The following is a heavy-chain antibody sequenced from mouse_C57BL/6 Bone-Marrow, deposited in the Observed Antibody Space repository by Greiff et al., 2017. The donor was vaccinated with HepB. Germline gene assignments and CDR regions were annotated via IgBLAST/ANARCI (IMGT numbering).Heavy chain of an antibody. D-gene: IGHD2-5*01. J-gene: IGHJ2*01. CDR1: GYTFTDYY. CDR2: INPNNGGT. V-gene: IGHV1-26*01. CDR3: ARGRFYYSNYFDY. Sequence: EVQLQQSGPELVKPGASVKISCKASGYTFTDYYMNWVKQSHGKSLEWIGDINPNNGGTSYNQKFKGKATLTVDKSSSTAYMELRSLTSEDSAVYYCARGRFYYSNYFDYWGQGTTHTVSS.